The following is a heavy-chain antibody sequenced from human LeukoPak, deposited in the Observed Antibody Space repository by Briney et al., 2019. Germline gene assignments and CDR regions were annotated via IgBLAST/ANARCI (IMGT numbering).Heavy chain of an antibody. CDR2: ISYSGSA. D-gene: IGHD6-19*01. CDR3: ATPRGYSSGWSGIYDY. Sequence: SETLSLTCTVSGSSVSSGTYYWSWIRQPPGKGLEWIGYISYSGSANYNPSLKSRVTISVDTSKNQFSLKLSSVTAADTAVYYCATPRGYSSGWSGIYDYWGQGTLVTVSS. V-gene: IGHV4-61*01. CDR1: GSSVSSGTYY. J-gene: IGHJ4*02.